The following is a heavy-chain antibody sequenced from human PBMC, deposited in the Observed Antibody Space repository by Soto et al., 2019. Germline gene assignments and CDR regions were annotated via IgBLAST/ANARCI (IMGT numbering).Heavy chain of an antibody. CDR3: ARHDSGWTFFDY. V-gene: IGHV4-39*01. J-gene: IGHJ4*02. CDR2: LSHSGTS. D-gene: IGHD6-25*01. Sequence: QLQLQESGPGLVRPSETLSLTCNVSGGSISSAGSFWGWIRQPPGKGLEWIGTLSHSGTSYYIPSLKRRVSISVDTSRNQFSLKLDSVTAADTAVYYCARHDSGWTFFDYWGQGTLVTVSS. CDR1: GGSISSAGSF.